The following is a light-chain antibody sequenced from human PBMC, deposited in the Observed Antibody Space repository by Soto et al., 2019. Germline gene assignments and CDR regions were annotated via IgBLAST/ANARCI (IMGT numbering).Light chain of an antibody. CDR3: QHYNIYSEA. Sequence: IQLSTSTSTLSGSVGDRVTLTCRASQTISSWLAWYQQKPGKAPKLLIYKASTLKSGVPSRFSGSGSGTEFTLTISSLQPDDFATYYCQHYNIYSEAFGQGT. V-gene: IGKV1-5*03. CDR2: KAS. CDR1: QTISSW. J-gene: IGKJ1*01.